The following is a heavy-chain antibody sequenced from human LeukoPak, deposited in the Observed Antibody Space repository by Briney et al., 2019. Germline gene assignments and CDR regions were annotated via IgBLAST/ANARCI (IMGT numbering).Heavy chain of an antibody. D-gene: IGHD6-13*01. V-gene: IGHV3-30*02. CDR3: AKDGTPYSSSWFLFDY. CDR1: GFTFSSYG. Sequence: GGSLRLSCAASGFTFSSYGMHWVRQAPGKGLEWVAVIWYGGSNKYYADSVKGRFTISRDNSKNTLYLQMNSLRAEDTAVYYCAKDGTPYSSSWFLFDYWGQGTLVTVSS. CDR2: IWYGGSNK. J-gene: IGHJ4*02.